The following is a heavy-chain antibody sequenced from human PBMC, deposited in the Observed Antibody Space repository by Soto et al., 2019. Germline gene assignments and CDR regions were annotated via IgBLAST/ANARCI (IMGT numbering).Heavy chain of an antibody. CDR1: GFTVSSNY. CDR3: AREKRGTANYYGMDV. CDR2: IYSGGST. Sequence: EVQLVESGGGLIQPGGSLRLSCAASGFTVSSNYMSWVRQAPGKGLEWVSVIYSGGSTYYADSVKGRFTISRDNSKNTLYLQMNSLRAEDTAVYYCAREKRGTANYYGMDVWGQGTTITVSS. J-gene: IGHJ6*02. D-gene: IGHD1-1*01. V-gene: IGHV3-53*01.